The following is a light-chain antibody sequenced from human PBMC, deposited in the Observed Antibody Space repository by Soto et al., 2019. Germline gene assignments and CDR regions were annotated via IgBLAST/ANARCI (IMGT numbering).Light chain of an antibody. J-gene: IGKJ1*01. Sequence: EIVLTQSPGTLSLSPGERATLSCRASQSVNTYLVWYQQKPGQAPRLLIYDASNRATGIPARFSGSGSGTEFTLTISSLQPDDFATYYCQQYDTYSRTFGQGTKVDI. CDR2: DAS. V-gene: IGKV3-11*01. CDR3: QQYDTYSRT. CDR1: QSVNTY.